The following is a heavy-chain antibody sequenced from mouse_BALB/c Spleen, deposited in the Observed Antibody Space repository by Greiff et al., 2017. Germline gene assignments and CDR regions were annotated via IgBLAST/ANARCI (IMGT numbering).Heavy chain of an antibody. V-gene: IGHV3-6*02. CDR1: GYSITSGYY. J-gene: IGHJ4*01. CDR2: ISYDGSN. CDR3: AREHYYYGRAMDY. Sequence: EVKLMESGPGLVKPSQSLSLTCSVTGYSITSGYYWNWIRQFPGNKLEWMGYISYDGSNNYNPSLKNRISITRDTSKNQFFLKLNSVTTEDTATYYCAREHYYYGRAMDYWGQGTSVTVSS. D-gene: IGHD1-1*01.